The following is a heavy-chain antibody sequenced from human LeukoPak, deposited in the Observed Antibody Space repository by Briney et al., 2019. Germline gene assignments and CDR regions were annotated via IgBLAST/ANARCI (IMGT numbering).Heavy chain of an antibody. D-gene: IGHD1-26*01. CDR3: AKPRGSFFDDY. J-gene: IGHJ4*02. V-gene: IGHV3-23*01. Sequence: GGSLRLSCAASGFTVSSNYMSWVRQAPVKGLEWVSAISVSGGSTYYADSVKGRFTISRDNSKSTLYLHMNSLRADDTAVYYCAKPRGSFFDDYWGQGTLVTVSS. CDR2: ISVSGGST. CDR1: GFTVSSNY.